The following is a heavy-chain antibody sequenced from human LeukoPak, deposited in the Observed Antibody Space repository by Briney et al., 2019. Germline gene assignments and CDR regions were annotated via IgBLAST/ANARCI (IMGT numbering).Heavy chain of an antibody. D-gene: IGHD3-10*01. V-gene: IGHV4-39*07. Sequence: PSETLSLTCTVSGGSISSSSYYWGWIRQPPGKGLEWIGSIYYSGSTYYDPSLKSRVTISVDTSKNQFSLKLSSVTAADTAVYYCASQHTMRGYWGQGTLVTVSS. CDR2: IYYSGST. CDR1: GGSISSSSYY. CDR3: ASQHTMRGY. J-gene: IGHJ4*02.